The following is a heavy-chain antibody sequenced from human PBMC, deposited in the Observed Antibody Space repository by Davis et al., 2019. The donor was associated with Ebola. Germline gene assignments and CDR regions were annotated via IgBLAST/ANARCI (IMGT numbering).Heavy chain of an antibody. J-gene: IGHJ4*02. CDR2: ISSSGSTI. CDR1: GFTFSDYY. Sequence: GESLKISCAASGFTFSDYYMSWIRQAPGKGLEWVSYISSSGSTIYYADSVKGRFTISRDNSRSTLYLQMNSLRAEDTAVYYCARVGEALDYWGQGTLVTVSS. CDR3: ARVGEALDY. D-gene: IGHD3-10*01. V-gene: IGHV3-11*01.